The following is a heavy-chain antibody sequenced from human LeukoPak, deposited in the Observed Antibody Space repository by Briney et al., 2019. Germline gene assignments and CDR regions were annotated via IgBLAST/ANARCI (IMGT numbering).Heavy chain of an antibody. Sequence: ASVKVSCKASGYTFTGYYMHWVRQAPGQGLEWMGWINPNSGGTNYAQKFQGRVTMTRDTSISTAYMEMSRLRSDDTAVYYCARENYYDSSGYSFAGSSGAFDIWGQGTMVTVSS. J-gene: IGHJ3*02. D-gene: IGHD3-22*01. CDR3: ARENYYDSSGYSFAGSSGAFDI. CDR1: GYTFTGYY. V-gene: IGHV1-2*02. CDR2: INPNSGGT.